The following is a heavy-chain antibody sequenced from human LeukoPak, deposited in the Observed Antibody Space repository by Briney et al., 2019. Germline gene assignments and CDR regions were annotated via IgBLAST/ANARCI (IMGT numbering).Heavy chain of an antibody. V-gene: IGHV3-15*01. CDR1: GFTFTNAW. D-gene: IGHD3-10*01. J-gene: IGHJ4*02. CDR2: IKSKTDGGTT. Sequence: GGSLRLSCVAPGFTFTNAWMSWVRQAPGKGLGWVGRIKSKTDGGTTDYAAPVKGRFTISRDDSKNTLYLQLNSLKTEDTAVYYCTTNGGDYYGSGTTHYWGQGTLVTVSS. CDR3: TTNGGDYYGSGTTHY.